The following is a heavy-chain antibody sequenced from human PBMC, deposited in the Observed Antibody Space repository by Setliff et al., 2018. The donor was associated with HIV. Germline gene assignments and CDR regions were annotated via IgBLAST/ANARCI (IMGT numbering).Heavy chain of an antibody. D-gene: IGHD5-18*01. CDR2: ISYSGST. CDR1: GASIRSQY. Sequence: SETLSLTCTVSGASIRSQYWSWIRKPPGKGLEWIGYISYSGSTNYNPSLESRVAMSVDTSKQQFSLEVSSVTAADTAVYYCARTRGYSYGTLAGFDYWGRGSLVIVSS. J-gene: IGHJ4*01. V-gene: IGHV4-59*11. CDR3: ARTRGYSYGTLAGFDY.